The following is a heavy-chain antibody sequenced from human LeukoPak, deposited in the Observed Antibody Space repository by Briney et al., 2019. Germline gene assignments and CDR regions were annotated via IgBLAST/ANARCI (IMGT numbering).Heavy chain of an antibody. J-gene: IGHJ5*02. CDR2: INPNSGGT. D-gene: IGHD6-13*01. CDR1: GYTFTGYY. Sequence: LGASVKVSCKASGYTFTGYYMHWVRQAPGQGLEWMGWINPNSGGTNYAQRFQGRVTMTRDTSISTAYMELSRLRSDDTAVYYCARTHRGIAAAMDWFDPWGQGTLVTVSS. CDR3: ARTHRGIAAAMDWFDP. V-gene: IGHV1-2*03.